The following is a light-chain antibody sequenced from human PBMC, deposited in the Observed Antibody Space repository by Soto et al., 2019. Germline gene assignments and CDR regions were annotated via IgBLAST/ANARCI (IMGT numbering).Light chain of an antibody. CDR2: AAS. J-gene: IGKJ3*01. V-gene: IGKV1-39*01. CDR3: QLSYTTPPT. CDR1: QGISTF. Sequence: DIQMTQSPSSLSAAVGDKVTITCRASQGISTFLNWYQQKPGKAPNLLIYAASSLQSEVPSRFSGSGFGTDFPLAISSLQPEEFATYFCQLSYTTPPTVGPGPKVDIK.